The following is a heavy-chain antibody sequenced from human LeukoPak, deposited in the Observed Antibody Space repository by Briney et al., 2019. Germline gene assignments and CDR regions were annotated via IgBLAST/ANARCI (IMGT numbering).Heavy chain of an antibody. CDR2: IIPIFGTA. CDR1: GYTFTGYY. J-gene: IGHJ4*02. CDR3: ARVSNRVPAALDY. V-gene: IGHV1-69*05. Sequence: ASVKVSCKASGYTFTGYYMHWVRQAPGQGLEWMGGIIPIFGTANYAQKFQGRVTITTDESTSTAYMELSSLRSEDTAVYYCARVSNRVPAALDYWGQGTLVTVSS. D-gene: IGHD2-2*01.